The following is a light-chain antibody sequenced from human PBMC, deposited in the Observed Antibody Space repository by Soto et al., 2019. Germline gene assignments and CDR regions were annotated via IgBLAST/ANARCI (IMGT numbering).Light chain of an antibody. CDR3: QSYDNGLNIV. CDR1: NSNIGAGYD. Sequence: QPVLAQPPSVSGAPGQRVTISCTGTNSNIGAGYDVHWYQQFPGTAPRLLISGNNNRFSGVPDRFSGSKSGTSASLTITGLQAEDEADYYCQSYDNGLNIVVGGGTKVTVL. V-gene: IGLV1-40*01. J-gene: IGLJ3*02. CDR2: GNN.